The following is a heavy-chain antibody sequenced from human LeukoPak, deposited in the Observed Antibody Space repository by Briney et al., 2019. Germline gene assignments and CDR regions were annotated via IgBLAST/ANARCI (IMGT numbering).Heavy chain of an antibody. CDR3: VRDPPLGPPYYFDY. D-gene: IGHD7-27*01. Sequence: GASVKVSCKASGGTFSSYAISWVRQAPGQGLEWMGRIIPILGIANYAQKFQGRVTITADKSTSTAYMELSSLRSEDTAVYYCVRDPPLGPPYYFDYWGQGTLVTVSS. CDR2: IIPILGIA. CDR1: GGTFSSYA. V-gene: IGHV1-69*04. J-gene: IGHJ4*02.